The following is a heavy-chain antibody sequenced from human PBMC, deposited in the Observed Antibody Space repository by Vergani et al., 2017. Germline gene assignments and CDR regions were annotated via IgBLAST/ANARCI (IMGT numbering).Heavy chain of an antibody. CDR2: VIPIFGTA. J-gene: IGHJ3*02. D-gene: IGHD3-3*01. CDR1: GGTFTSYA. V-gene: IGHV1-69*01. CDR3: ARLPYYYDFWSGYRADAFDI. Sequence: QVQLVQSGAEAKKPGSSAKVSCKASGGTFTSYAISWVRQAPGQGLEWMGGVIPIFGTANHAQKFQGRVTITADESTSTAYMELSSLRSEDTAVYYCARLPYYYDFWSGYRADAFDIWGQGTMVTVYS.